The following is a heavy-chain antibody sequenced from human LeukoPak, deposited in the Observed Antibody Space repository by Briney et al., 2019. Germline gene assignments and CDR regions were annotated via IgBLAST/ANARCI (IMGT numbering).Heavy chain of an antibody. CDR1: GGSISSYY. CDR2: IYYSGGT. D-gene: IGHD3-16*01. J-gene: IGHJ3*02. CDR3: ARHEFTIMITFGGVPSAFDI. V-gene: IGHV4-59*08. Sequence: PSETLSLTCTVSGGSISSYYSSWIRQPPGKGLEWIGYIYYSGGTNYNPSLKSRVTISVDTSKNQFSLKLSSVTAADTAVYYCARHEFTIMITFGGVPSAFDIWGQGTMVTVSS.